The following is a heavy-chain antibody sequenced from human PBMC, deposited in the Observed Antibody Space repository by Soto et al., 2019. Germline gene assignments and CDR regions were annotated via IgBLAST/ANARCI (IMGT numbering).Heavy chain of an antibody. CDR3: ARKSLATVTTSWYFDL. V-gene: IGHV4-59*01. J-gene: IGHJ2*01. D-gene: IGHD4-17*01. CDR2: ISFTAST. Sequence: SLACTGSGGCISGSDWRWMRQPQDKGLELIGYISFTASTHYNPSLKRRVTISVDTSKNQFSLKLSSVTAADTAVYYCARKSLATVTTSWYFDLWGRGTLVTVSS. CDR1: GGCISGSD.